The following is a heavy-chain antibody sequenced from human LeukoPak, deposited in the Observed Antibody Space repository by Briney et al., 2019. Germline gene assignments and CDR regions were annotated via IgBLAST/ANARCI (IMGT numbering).Heavy chain of an antibody. V-gene: IGHV3-72*01. D-gene: IGHD2-15*01. CDR2: SKNKENRYST. CDR3: VGGYDY. J-gene: IGHJ4*02. CDR1: GFSFSVYY. Sequence: GGSLRLSCAAYGFSFSVYYMGWVRQAPGKGLECVCLSKNKENRYSTEYGASVKGRVTISRDDSKNLMYLEMKSLKSEDTAVYYCVGGYDYWGQGTLVTVSS.